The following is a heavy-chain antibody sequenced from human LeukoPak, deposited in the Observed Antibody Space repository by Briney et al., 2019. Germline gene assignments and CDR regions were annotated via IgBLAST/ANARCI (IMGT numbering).Heavy chain of an antibody. D-gene: IGHD3-16*01. CDR3: ARCALMGYYYYYMDV. V-gene: IGHV4-59*01. CDR2: IYYSGST. Sequence: SETLSLTCTVSGGSISSYYWSWIRQPPGKGLEWIGYIYYSGSTNYNPSLKSRVTISVDTSKNQFSLKLSSVTAADTAVYYCARCALMGYYYYYMDVWGKGTTVTISS. CDR1: GGSISSYY. J-gene: IGHJ6*03.